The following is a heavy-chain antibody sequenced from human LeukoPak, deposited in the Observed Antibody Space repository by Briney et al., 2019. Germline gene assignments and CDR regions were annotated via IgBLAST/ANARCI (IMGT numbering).Heavy chain of an antibody. J-gene: IGHJ4*02. CDR1: GGSFSGYY. CDR2: INHSGST. D-gene: IGHD3-9*01. Sequence: SETLSLTCAVYGGSFSGYYWSWIRQPPGKGLEWIGEINHSGSTNYSPPLKRRVTISVDTSKNQFSLKLSSVTAADTAVYYCAREYPYDILTGFFDYWGQGTLVTVSS. CDR3: AREYPYDILTGFFDY. V-gene: IGHV4-34*09.